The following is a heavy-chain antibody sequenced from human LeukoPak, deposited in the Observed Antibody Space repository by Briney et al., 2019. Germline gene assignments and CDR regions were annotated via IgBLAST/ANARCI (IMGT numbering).Heavy chain of an antibody. CDR2: IYYSGST. Sequence: SETLSLTCTVSGGPISSYYWSWIRQPPGKGLEWIGNIYYSGSTNYNPSLKSRVTISVDTSRNQFSLKLSSVTAADTAVYYCARRDYYGSGLDYWGQGTLVTVSS. D-gene: IGHD3-10*01. CDR1: GGPISSYY. CDR3: ARRDYYGSGLDY. J-gene: IGHJ4*02. V-gene: IGHV4-59*01.